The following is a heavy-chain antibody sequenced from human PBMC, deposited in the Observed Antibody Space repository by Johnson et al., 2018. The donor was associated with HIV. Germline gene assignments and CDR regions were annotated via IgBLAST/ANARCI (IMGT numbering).Heavy chain of an antibody. Sequence: QEQLVESGGGVVQPGRSLRHSCAVSGFTFNNYPMHWVRQAPGKGLEWVAVISYDGSNKYYADSVKGRFTISRDNSKNTLYLQMNSLRAEDTAVYYCAKSRSLLDYGGFDAFDIWGQGTLVIVSS. J-gene: IGHJ3*02. D-gene: IGHD4-23*01. V-gene: IGHV3-30*18. CDR2: ISYDGSNK. CDR1: GFTFNNYP. CDR3: AKSRSLLDYGGFDAFDI.